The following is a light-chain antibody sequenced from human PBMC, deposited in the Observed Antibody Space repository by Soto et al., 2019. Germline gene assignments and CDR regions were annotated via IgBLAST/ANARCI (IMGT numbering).Light chain of an antibody. CDR2: AAS. CDR3: LQHNSYPQT. CDR1: QGIRDA. J-gene: IGKJ1*01. Sequence: DIQMTQSPSSLSASVGDRVTITCRASQGIRDALGWYQQKPGKAPKRLIYAASSLQSGVPSRFSGSGSGTESTLSISSRQPESFATYYCLQHNSYPQTFGQPTKVEI. V-gene: IGKV1-17*01.